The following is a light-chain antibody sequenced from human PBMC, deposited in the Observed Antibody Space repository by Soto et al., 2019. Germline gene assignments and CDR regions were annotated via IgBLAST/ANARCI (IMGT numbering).Light chain of an antibody. Sequence: EIVLTQSPGTLSLSPGESATLSCRASQSVGTNFLVWYQQKPGQAPRLLIYGASSRATGIPDRFSGSGSGTDFTLTISTLQAEDVAVYFCQQYYDNPYTFGQGTKLEIK. J-gene: IGKJ2*01. CDR3: QQYYDNPYT. CDR2: GAS. CDR1: QSVGTNF. V-gene: IGKV3-20*01.